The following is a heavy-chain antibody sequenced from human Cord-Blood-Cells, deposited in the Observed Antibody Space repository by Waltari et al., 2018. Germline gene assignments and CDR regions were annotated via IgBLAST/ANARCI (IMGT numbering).Heavy chain of an antibody. J-gene: IGHJ3*02. CDR2: INHSGST. Sequence: QVQLQQWGAGLLKPSETLSLTCAVYGGSFSGYYWSWIRQPPGTGLEWIGEINHSGSTNYNPSLKSRVTISVDTSKNQFSLKLSSVTAADTAVYYCAAASYCSGGSCYSDAFDIWGQGTMVTVSS. CDR1: GGSFSGYY. CDR3: AAASYCSGGSCYSDAFDI. D-gene: IGHD2-15*01. V-gene: IGHV4-34*01.